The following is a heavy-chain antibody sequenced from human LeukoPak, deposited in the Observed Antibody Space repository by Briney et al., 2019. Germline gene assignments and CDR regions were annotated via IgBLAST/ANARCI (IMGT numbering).Heavy chain of an antibody. CDR3: ARGDPPYYDILTGYWNYGMDV. Sequence: ASVKVSCKASGYTFTGYYMHWVRQAPGQGLEWMGWINPNSGGTNYAQKFQGRVTMTRDTSISTAYMELSRLRSDDTAVYYCARGDPPYYDILTGYWNYGMDVWGQGTTVTVFS. CDR2: INPNSGGT. CDR1: GYTFTGYY. V-gene: IGHV1-2*02. D-gene: IGHD3-9*01. J-gene: IGHJ6*02.